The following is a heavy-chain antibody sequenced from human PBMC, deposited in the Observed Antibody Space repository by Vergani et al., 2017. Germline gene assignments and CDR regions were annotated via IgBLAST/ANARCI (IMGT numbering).Heavy chain of an antibody. CDR3: ARQRPGSGWSPGDFDD. D-gene: IGHD6-19*01. J-gene: IGHJ4*02. CDR2: IYYSGLT. CDR1: ADSISSGSYY. V-gene: IGHV4-39*01. Sequence: QLQLQQSGPGLVKPSETLFLTCTVSADSISSGSYYWGWIRQPPGKSLEWIGSIYYSGLTYYNPSLKSRVAISVDTSKKQFSLKVTSVTAADTAVYFCARQRPGSGWSPGDFDDWGQGILGTVSS.